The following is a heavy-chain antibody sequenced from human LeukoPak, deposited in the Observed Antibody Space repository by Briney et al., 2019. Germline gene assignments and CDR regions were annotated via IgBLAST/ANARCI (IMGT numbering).Heavy chain of an antibody. Sequence: SETLSLTRTVSSDSIGNYYWTWIRQSPGKRLEWLGYYSSTGDSEYNPSLKSRVTMSVDMSKNQFSLKLTSVTAADTAVYFCARGYHWNYGWFDPWGQGTLVTVSS. CDR3: ARGYHWNYGWFDP. J-gene: IGHJ5*02. D-gene: IGHD1-7*01. CDR1: SDSIGNYY. CDR2: YSSTGDS. V-gene: IGHV4-59*01.